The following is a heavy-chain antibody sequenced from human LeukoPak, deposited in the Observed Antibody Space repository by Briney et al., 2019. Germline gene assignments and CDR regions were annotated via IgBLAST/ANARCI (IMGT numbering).Heavy chain of an antibody. CDR3: ARRTGATGIDF. CDR1: QYTFTDYA. V-gene: IGHV1-3*01. Sequence: ASVKVSCKASQYTFTDYAVHWVRQAPGQRFEWMGWIHAGNGNTKYSQNFQDRVTITRDTSASTAYMELTSLRLEDTAVYYCARRTGATGIDFWGQGTLVTVSS. CDR2: IHAGNGNT. D-gene: IGHD6-13*01. J-gene: IGHJ4*02.